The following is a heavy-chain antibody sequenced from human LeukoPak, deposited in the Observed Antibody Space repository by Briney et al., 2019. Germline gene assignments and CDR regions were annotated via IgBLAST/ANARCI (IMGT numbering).Heavy chain of an antibody. Sequence: SETLSLTCAVYGGSFSGYYWSWIRQPPGKGLEWIGYIYYSGSTNYNPSLKSRVTISVDTSKNQFSLKLSSVTAADTAVYYCARTKVRLKLKRYCSGGSCPGWFDPWGQGTLVTVSS. CDR2: IYYSGST. D-gene: IGHD2-15*01. J-gene: IGHJ5*02. V-gene: IGHV4-59*12. CDR3: ARTKVRLKLKRYCSGGSCPGWFDP. CDR1: GGSFSGYY.